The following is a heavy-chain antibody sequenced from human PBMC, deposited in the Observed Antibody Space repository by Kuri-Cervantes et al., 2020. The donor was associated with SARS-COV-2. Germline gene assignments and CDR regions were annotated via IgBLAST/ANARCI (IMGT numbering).Heavy chain of an antibody. D-gene: IGHD2-2*01. J-gene: IGHJ4*02. CDR2: IIPILGTA. CDR1: GGTFSSYA. Sequence: SVKVSCKASGGTFSSYAISWVRQAPGQGLEWMGRIIPILGTANYAQKFQGRVTTTADKSTSTAYMELSSLRSEDTAVYYCARDLVVPAASGTDYWGQGTLVTVSS. V-gene: IGHV1-69*04. CDR3: ARDLVVPAASGTDY.